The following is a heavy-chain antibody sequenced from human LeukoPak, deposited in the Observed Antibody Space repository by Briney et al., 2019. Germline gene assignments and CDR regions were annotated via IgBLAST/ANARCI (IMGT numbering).Heavy chain of an antibody. CDR1: GFTFSRYS. CDR2: IKQDGSEK. CDR3: ASSYSSSWYYFDY. D-gene: IGHD6-13*01. J-gene: IGHJ4*02. V-gene: IGHV3-7*01. Sequence: GGSLRLSCAASGFTFSRYSMSWVRQAPGKGLEGVGNIKQDGSEKYYVDSVKGRFTIPRGNAKNSLYLQMNSLRAEDTAVYYCASSYSSSWYYFDYWGQGTLVTVSS.